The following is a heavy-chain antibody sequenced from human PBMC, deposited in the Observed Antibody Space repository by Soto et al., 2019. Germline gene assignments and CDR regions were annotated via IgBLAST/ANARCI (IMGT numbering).Heavy chain of an antibody. CDR3: ARFDWSGYDFDY. CDR2: IYYSGST. Sequence: SETLSLTCTVSGGSISSYYWSWIRQPPGKGLEWIGYIYYSGSTNYNPSLKSRVTISVDTSKNQFSLKLSSVTAADTAVYYCARFDWSGYDFDYWGQGTLVTVSS. D-gene: IGHD5-12*01. CDR1: GGSISSYY. V-gene: IGHV4-59*12. J-gene: IGHJ4*02.